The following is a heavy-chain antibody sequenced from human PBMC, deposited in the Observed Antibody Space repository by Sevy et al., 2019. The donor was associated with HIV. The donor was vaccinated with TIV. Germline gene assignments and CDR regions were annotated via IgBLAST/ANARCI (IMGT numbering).Heavy chain of an antibody. V-gene: IGHV3-66*01. Sequence: GGSLRLSCEASGFTVSGNYMAWVRLAPGKGLEWVSLIDSGGSTYYADPVNGRFTISRDNAKNTLYLQMNPLRAEDTAVYFCARDRYYDASGYYYYYYGMDVWGQGTTVTVSS. J-gene: IGHJ6*02. CDR1: GFTVSGNY. D-gene: IGHD3-22*01. CDR2: IDSGGST. CDR3: ARDRYYDASGYYYYYYGMDV.